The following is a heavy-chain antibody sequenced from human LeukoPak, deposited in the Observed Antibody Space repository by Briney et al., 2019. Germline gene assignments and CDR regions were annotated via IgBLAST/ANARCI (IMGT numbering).Heavy chain of an antibody. CDR1: GFTFSSYW. CDR3: VWFGELLSDFDY. D-gene: IGHD3-10*01. J-gene: IGHJ4*02. Sequence: GGSLRLSCAACGFTFSSYWMHWVRQAPGKGLVWVSRINSDGSSTSYADSVKGRFTISRDNAKNTLYLQMNSLRAEDTAVNYCVWFGELLSDFDYWGQGTLVTVSS. V-gene: IGHV3-74*01. CDR2: INSDGSST.